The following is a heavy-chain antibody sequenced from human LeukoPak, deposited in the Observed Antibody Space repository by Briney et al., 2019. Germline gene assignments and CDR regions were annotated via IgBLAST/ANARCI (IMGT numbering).Heavy chain of an antibody. CDR2: IYYSGST. D-gene: IGHD3-3*01. V-gene: IGHV4-59*01. CDR3: ARSGYYGREFDY. Sequence: PPETLSLTCTVSGGSISSYYWSWIRQPPGKGLEWIGYIYYSGSTTYNPSLKSRVTISVDTSKNQFSLKLSSVTAADTAVYYCARSGYYGREFDYWGQGTLVTVSS. CDR1: GGSISSYY. J-gene: IGHJ4*02.